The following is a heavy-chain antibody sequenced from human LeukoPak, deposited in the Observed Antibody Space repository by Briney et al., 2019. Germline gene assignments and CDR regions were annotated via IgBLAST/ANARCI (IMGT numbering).Heavy chain of an antibody. V-gene: IGHV4-30-2*01. CDR1: GASISSGGYS. Sequence: TLSLTCAVSGASISSGGYSWSWIRQPPGKGLEWIGYIYHSGSTYYNPSLKSRVTISVDRSKNQFSLKLSSVTAADTAVYYCARLYYYDSSGYFDYWGQGTLVTVSS. J-gene: IGHJ4*02. D-gene: IGHD3-22*01. CDR2: IYHSGST. CDR3: ARLYYYDSSGYFDY.